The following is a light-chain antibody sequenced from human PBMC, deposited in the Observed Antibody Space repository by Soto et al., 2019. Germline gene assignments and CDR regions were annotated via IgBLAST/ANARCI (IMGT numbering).Light chain of an antibody. CDR2: SAS. J-gene: IGKJ3*01. CDR3: QRSTSAPLT. CDR1: QGISNY. V-gene: IGKV1-27*01. Sequence: DIQMTQSPSSLSASVGDRVTITCRASQGISNYLAWYQQKPGEAPKLLIYSASTLKSGVPSRFSGSGSGTEFTLTISSLQPEDDATYYCQRSTSAPLTFGPGTKVDI.